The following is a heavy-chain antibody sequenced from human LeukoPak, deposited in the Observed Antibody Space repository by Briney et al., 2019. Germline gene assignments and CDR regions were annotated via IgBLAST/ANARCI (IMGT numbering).Heavy chain of an antibody. J-gene: IGHJ4*02. Sequence: GESLTLSCTASGFTFSSYAMSWVRQAPGKGLEWVSAISGSGGSTYYADSVKGRFTITRDNSKNTQYLQMNSLRAEDTAVYYCAKDLGGYHDYWGQGTLVTVSS. V-gene: IGHV3-23*01. CDR2: ISGSGGST. D-gene: IGHD5-12*01. CDR3: AKDLGGYHDY. CDR1: GFTFSSYA.